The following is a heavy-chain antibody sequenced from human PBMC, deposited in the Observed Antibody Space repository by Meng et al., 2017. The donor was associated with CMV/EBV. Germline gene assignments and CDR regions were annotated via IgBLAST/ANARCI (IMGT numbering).Heavy chain of an antibody. J-gene: IGHJ4*02. V-gene: IGHV5-51*01. D-gene: IGHD2-2*01. CDR2: IYPGDSDT. CDR1: GYSFTSYW. Sequence: KVSCKGSGYSFTSYWIGWVRQRPGKGLEWMGIIYPGDSDTRYSPSFQGQVTISADKSISTAYLQWSSLKASDTAMYYCARQPVVPAAPPDYWGQGTLVTVSS. CDR3: ARQPVVPAAPPDY.